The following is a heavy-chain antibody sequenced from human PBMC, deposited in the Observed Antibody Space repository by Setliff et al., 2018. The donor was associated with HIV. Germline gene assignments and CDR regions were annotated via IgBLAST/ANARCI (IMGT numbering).Heavy chain of an antibody. V-gene: IGHV4-59*11. Sequence: LSLTCTVSGASISSHYWSWIRQPPGKGLEWIGNVYYRGSTNYNPSLKSRVTISVDTSKNHFSLKLSSVTAADTAVYYCTRDDGSGRHLLDYWGQGTLVTVSS. CDR3: TRDDGSGRHLLDY. CDR2: VYYRGST. J-gene: IGHJ4*02. CDR1: GASISSHY. D-gene: IGHD3-10*01.